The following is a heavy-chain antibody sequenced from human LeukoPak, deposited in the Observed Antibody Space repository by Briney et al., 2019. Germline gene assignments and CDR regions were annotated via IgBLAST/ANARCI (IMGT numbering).Heavy chain of an antibody. CDR3: ARIGRADV. V-gene: IGHV3-7*03. Sequence: GGSLRLSCAASGFTFSSYWMNWARQAPGKGLEWVASINHNGNVNYYVDSVKGRFTISRDNAKNSLYLQMNSLRAEDTAVYYCARIGRADVWGQGTTVTVSS. CDR1: GFTFSSYW. CDR2: INHNGNVN. D-gene: IGHD3-10*01. J-gene: IGHJ6*02.